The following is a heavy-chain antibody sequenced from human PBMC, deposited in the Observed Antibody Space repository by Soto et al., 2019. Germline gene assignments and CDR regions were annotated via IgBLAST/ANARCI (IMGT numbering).Heavy chain of an antibody. D-gene: IGHD2-15*01. Sequence: QVQLVESGGGVVQPGRSLRLSCAASGFTFSSYGMHWVRQAPGKGLEWVAVIWYDGSNKYYADSVKGRFTISRDNSKNTLYLQMNSLRAEDTAVYYCAREGVDGYYYGRDVWGQGTTVTVSS. CDR2: IWYDGSNK. V-gene: IGHV3-33*01. J-gene: IGHJ6*02. CDR1: GFTFSSYG. CDR3: AREGVDGYYYGRDV.